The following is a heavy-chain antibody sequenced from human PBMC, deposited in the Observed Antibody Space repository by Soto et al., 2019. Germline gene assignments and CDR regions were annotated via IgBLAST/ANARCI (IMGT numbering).Heavy chain of an antibody. Sequence: SETLSLTCTVSGGSISSSSYYWGWIRQPPGKGLEWIGSIYYSGSTYYNPSLKSRVTISVDTSKNQFSLKLSSVTAADTAVYYCAANCYDFWSGSLFCYGMDVCRQGPTVTVSS. J-gene: IGHJ6*02. V-gene: IGHV4-39*01. CDR2: IYYSGST. CDR3: AANCYDFWSGSLFCYGMDV. CDR1: GGSISSSSYY. D-gene: IGHD3-3*01.